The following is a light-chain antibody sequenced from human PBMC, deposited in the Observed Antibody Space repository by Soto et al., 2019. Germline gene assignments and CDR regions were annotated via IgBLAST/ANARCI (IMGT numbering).Light chain of an antibody. CDR3: SSYTSSSTLYV. CDR1: SSDVGGYNY. Sequence: QSVLTQPAPVSGSPGQSITLSCTGTSSDVGGYNYVSWYQQHPGKAPKLMIYEVSNRPSGVSNRFSGSKSGNTASLTISGLQAEDEADYYCSSYTSSSTLYVFGSGTKVTVL. J-gene: IGLJ1*01. V-gene: IGLV2-14*01. CDR2: EVS.